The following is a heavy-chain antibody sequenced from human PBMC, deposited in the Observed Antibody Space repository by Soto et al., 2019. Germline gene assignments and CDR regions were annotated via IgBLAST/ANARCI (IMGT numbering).Heavy chain of an antibody. CDR3: AKDGHIVVVTAIRHDY. Sequence: PGGSMRLSCAAAGGNFSSYAMSWVRQAPGKGLEWVSAISGSGGSTYYADSVKGRFTISRDNSKNTLYLQMNSLRAEDTAVYYCAKDGHIVVVTAIRHDYWGQGTLVTVSS. CDR1: GGNFSSYA. J-gene: IGHJ4*02. V-gene: IGHV3-23*01. D-gene: IGHD2-21*02. CDR2: ISGSGGST.